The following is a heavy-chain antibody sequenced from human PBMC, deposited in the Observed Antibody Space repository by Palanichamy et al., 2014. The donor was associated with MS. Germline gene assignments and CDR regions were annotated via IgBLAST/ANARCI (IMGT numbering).Heavy chain of an antibody. CDR2: ISTSGTSGGGST. Sequence: EVHLLESGGGLGRGLGGPVRLSCAASGFTFSSYAMHWVRQAPGKGLEWVSAISTSGTSGGGSTYYADSVKGRFTISRDNSKNTLYLQMHSLRVDDMAIYYCANRQPRRPFDYWGPGTLVTVSS. CDR1: GFTFSSYA. CDR3: ANRQPRRPFDY. J-gene: IGHJ4*02. V-gene: IGHV3-23*01. D-gene: IGHD1-1*01.